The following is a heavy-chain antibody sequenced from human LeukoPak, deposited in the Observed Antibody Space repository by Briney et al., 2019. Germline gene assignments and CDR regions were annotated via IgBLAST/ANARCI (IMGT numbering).Heavy chain of an antibody. CDR3: AREVGATVDP. Sequence: GGSLRLSCAASGFTFSSYAMHWVRQAPGKGLEWVAVILYDGTMKYYADSVKGRFTISRDNSQNTLYLQMNILRAEDTAVYYCAREVGATVDPWGQGTLVIVSS. J-gene: IGHJ5*02. CDR2: ILYDGTMK. V-gene: IGHV3-30*04. D-gene: IGHD1-26*01. CDR1: GFTFSSYA.